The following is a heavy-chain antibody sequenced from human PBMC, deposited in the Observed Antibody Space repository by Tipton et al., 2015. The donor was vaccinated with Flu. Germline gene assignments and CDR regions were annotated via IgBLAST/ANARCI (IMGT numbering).Heavy chain of an antibody. J-gene: IGHJ4*02. CDR3: ARQLGGGDCY. Sequence: SLRLSCAASGFIVSSDYMSWVRQAPGEGLEWVANIKQDGSEKYYVDSVKGRFTISRDNAKNSLYLQMNSLRAEDTAVYYCARQLGGGDCYWGQGTLVTVSS. D-gene: IGHD2-21*01. CDR1: GFIVSSDY. CDR2: IKQDGSEK. V-gene: IGHV3-7*03.